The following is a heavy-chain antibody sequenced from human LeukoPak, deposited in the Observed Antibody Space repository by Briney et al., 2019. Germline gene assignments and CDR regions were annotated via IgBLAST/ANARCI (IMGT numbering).Heavy chain of an antibody. CDR1: GFTFSSHA. Sequence: GGSLRLSCAASGFTFSSHAMSWVRQAPGKGLEWVSAISGSGTTTHYADSVKGRFTISRDNSKNTLYLQMNSLRAEDTAVYYCAKEHAWFGELSYFDYWGQGTLVTVSS. CDR3: AKEHAWFGELSYFDY. CDR2: ISGSGTTT. D-gene: IGHD3-10*01. J-gene: IGHJ4*02. V-gene: IGHV3-23*01.